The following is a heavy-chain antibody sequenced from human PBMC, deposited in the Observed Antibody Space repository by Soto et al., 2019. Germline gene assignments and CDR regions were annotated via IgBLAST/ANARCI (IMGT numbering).Heavy chain of an antibody. V-gene: IGHV4-59*11. D-gene: IGHD7-27*01. Sequence: SETLSLTCTVSSGSINNHYWSWIRQPPWQGLEWIGYIYYSGSTNYNPSLKSRVTMSVDTSKNQFSLKLSSLTAADTAIYYCARANWFFDYWGKGTLVTVAT. CDR2: IYYSGST. J-gene: IGHJ4*02. CDR1: SGSINNHY. CDR3: ARANWFFDY.